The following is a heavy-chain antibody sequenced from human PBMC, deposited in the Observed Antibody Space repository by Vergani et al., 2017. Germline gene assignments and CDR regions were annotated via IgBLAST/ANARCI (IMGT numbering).Heavy chain of an antibody. CDR1: GASVSSSVSSSGYS. CDR2: LYYRGNS. Sequence: QVRLQESGPGLVKPSETLSLTCTVSGASVSSSVSSSGYSWGWLRQPPGKGLAWIASLYYRGNSYYSPSLRSRLTISVDTSKNQFSLRLNSVTAADTAVYYCARNPYCGGDCYSDAFDIWGQGTMVTVSS. D-gene: IGHD2-21*02. CDR3: ARNPYCGGDCYSDAFDI. J-gene: IGHJ3*02. V-gene: IGHV4-39*01.